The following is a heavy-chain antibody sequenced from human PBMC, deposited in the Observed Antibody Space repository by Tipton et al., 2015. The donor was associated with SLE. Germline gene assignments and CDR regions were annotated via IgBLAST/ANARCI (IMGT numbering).Heavy chain of an antibody. J-gene: IGHJ6*02. CDR3: ARAGGYDYYYSGMDV. Sequence: TLSLTCAVYGGSFSGYYWTWIRQPPGKGLEWIGEINHSGSTNYNPSLKSRATISVGTSRNQFSLNLNSVTAADTAVYYCARAGGYDYYYSGMDVWGQGTTVTVSS. CDR1: GGSFSGYY. V-gene: IGHV4-34*01. CDR2: INHSGST. D-gene: IGHD5-12*01.